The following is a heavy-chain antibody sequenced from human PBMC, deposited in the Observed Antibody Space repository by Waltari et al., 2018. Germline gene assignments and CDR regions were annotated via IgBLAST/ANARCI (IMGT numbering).Heavy chain of an antibody. CDR3: ARVRPIRDSKGDAFDI. D-gene: IGHD6-13*01. CDR1: GGSISSGGYY. J-gene: IGHJ3*02. Sequence: QVQLQESGPGLVKPSQTLSLTCTVSGGSISSGGYYWSWIRQPPGKGLEWIGYIYYSGSTYYNPSLKSLVTISVDTSKNQFSLKLSSVTAADTAVYYCARVRPIRDSKGDAFDIWGQGTMVTVSS. CDR2: IYYSGST. V-gene: IGHV4-31*01.